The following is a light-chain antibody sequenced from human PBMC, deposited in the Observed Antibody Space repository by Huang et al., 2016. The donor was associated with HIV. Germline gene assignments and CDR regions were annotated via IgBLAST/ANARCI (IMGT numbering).Light chain of an antibody. V-gene: IGKV1-33*01. CDR1: HDINNY. J-gene: IGKJ2*01. Sequence: DIQMTQSPSSLSASVGDRVTITCQASHDINNYLNWYQQKPGKAPKLLIDDASNLETGVPSRFSGSGSGTDFTFTISSLQPEDVATYYCQQYRNLPPTFGQGTKLEIK. CDR2: DAS. CDR3: QQYRNLPPT.